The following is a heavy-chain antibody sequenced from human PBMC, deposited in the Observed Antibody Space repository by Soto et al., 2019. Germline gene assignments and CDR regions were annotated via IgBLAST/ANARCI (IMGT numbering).Heavy chain of an antibody. J-gene: IGHJ5*02. Sequence: QITLKESGPTLVKPTQTLTLTCSFSGFSLSTNGVGVTWIRQPPGKALEWLAIIYWDDNKLYSPSLKSRLTITKDTSKNQVVLTMITVDPVDTATYYCAHRSGFGELRTWGQGTLVTVSS. D-gene: IGHD3-10*01. CDR1: GFSLSTNGVG. CDR3: AHRSGFGELRT. V-gene: IGHV2-5*02. CDR2: IYWDDNK.